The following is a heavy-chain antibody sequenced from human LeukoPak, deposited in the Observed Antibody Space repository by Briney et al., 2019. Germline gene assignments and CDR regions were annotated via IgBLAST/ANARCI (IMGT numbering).Heavy chain of an antibody. CDR2: IYYSGTT. CDR3: AREKYSGGQPLDY. CDR1: GDSVSSDNYY. J-gene: IGHJ4*02. Sequence: PSQTLSLTCTVSGDSVSSDNYYWSWIRQPPGKGLEWIGFIYYSGTTNYNPSLKSRVTISVDTSKRQFSLKLSSVTAADTAVYYCAREKYSGGQPLDYWGQGALVTVSS. V-gene: IGHV4-61*01. D-gene: IGHD1-26*01.